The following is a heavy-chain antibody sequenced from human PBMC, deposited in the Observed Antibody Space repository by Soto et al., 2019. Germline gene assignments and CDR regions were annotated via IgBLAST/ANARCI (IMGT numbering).Heavy chain of an antibody. CDR3: ATAGVRTNGLSDESYNRFEP. D-gene: IGHD2-8*01. J-gene: IGHJ5*02. Sequence: SVKISCKASGGTFSSYAISWVRQAHGQGLELMGWIIPIFGTANYAQKFQVRVTITADESTSTAYMELSSLRSEDTAVYCCATAGVRTNGLSDESYNRFEPWRQGTLV. CDR2: IIPIFGTA. CDR1: GGTFSSYA. V-gene: IGHV1-69*13.